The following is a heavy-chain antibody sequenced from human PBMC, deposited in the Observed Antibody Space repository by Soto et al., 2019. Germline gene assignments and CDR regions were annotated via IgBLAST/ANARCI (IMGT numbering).Heavy chain of an antibody. D-gene: IGHD2-21*02. CDR2: IYTSGST. CDR3: ARTAYCGGDCFYDAFDI. V-gene: IGHV4-4*07. J-gene: IGHJ3*02. Sequence: PSETLSLTCTVSGGSISSYYWSWIRQPAGKGLEWIGRIYTSGSTNYNPSLKSRVTMSVDTSKNQFSLKLSSVTAADTAVYYCARTAYCGGDCFYDAFDIWGQGTMVTVSS. CDR1: GGSISSYY.